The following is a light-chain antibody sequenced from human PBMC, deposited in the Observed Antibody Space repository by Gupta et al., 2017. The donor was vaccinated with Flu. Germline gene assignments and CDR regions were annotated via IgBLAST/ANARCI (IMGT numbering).Light chain of an antibody. CDR1: QNINRW. J-gene: IGKJ1*01. Sequence: DIQMTQSPSTLSASVGDRVTITCRASQNINRWLAWYQQKPGKAPKILIYTASKVESGVPSRFSGSGNGTELTLTISSLQPDDFATYYCQHYINYPWTFGPGTKVEI. CDR2: TAS. V-gene: IGKV1-5*03. CDR3: QHYINYPWT.